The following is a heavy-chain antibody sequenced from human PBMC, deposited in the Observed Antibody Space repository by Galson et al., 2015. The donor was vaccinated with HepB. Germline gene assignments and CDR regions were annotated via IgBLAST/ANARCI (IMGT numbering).Heavy chain of an antibody. CDR3: ARDAVRFLEWLKYYYYYMDV. CDR1: GYTFTSYA. J-gene: IGHJ6*03. D-gene: IGHD3-3*01. Sequence: SVKVSCKASGYTFTSYAMHWVRQAPGQRLEWMGWINAGNGNTKYSQKFQGRVTITRDTSASTAYMELSSLRSEDTAVYYCARDAVRFLEWLKYYYYYMDVWGKGTTVTVSS. V-gene: IGHV1-3*01. CDR2: INAGNGNT.